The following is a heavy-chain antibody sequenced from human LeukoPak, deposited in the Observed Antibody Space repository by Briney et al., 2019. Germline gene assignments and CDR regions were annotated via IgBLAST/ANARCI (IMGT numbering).Heavy chain of an antibody. Sequence: SETLSLTCAVHGGSFSGYYWSWIRQPPGKGLEWIGEINHSGSTNYNPSLKSRVTISVATSKNQFSLKLSSVTAADTAVYYCARGMPYYDFWSGYQSFDYWGQGTLVTVSS. CDR2: INHSGST. D-gene: IGHD3-3*01. J-gene: IGHJ4*02. CDR1: GGSFSGYY. V-gene: IGHV4-34*01. CDR3: ARGMPYYDFWSGYQSFDY.